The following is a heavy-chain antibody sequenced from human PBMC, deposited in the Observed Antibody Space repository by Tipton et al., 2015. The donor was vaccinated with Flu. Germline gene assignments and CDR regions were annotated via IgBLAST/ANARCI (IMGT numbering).Heavy chain of an antibody. V-gene: IGHV4-30-4*08. CDR1: GDSIGNAYY. CDR2: IYYSGST. Sequence: TLSLTCSVSGDSIGNAYYWGWIRQPPGKGLEWIGYIYYSGSTYYSPSLKSRATISIDKSKNQFSLKLSSVTAADSAVYYCAIRQQGTHYFDYWGQGTLVTVSS. CDR3: AIRQQGTHYFDY. J-gene: IGHJ4*02. D-gene: IGHD6-13*01.